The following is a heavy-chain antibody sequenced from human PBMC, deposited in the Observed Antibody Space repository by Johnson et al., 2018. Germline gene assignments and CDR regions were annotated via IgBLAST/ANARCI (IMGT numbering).Heavy chain of an antibody. Sequence: VQLVESGGGLVQPGGSLRLSCAASGFTFSDHYMDWVRQAPGKGLEWVGRSRDKPNTYTTEYAEAVKGRFSISRDDSRNSVDLQMNSLKTEETAVYYCGRGQRGSGPHNCYGMDVWGQGTTVTVSS. J-gene: IGHJ6*02. CDR3: GRGQRGSGPHNCYGMDV. CDR1: GFTFSDHY. D-gene: IGHD1-26*01. V-gene: IGHV3-72*01. CDR2: SRDKPNTYTT.